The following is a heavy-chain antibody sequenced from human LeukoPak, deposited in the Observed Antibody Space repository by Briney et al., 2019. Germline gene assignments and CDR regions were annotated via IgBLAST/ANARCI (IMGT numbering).Heavy chain of an antibody. CDR1: GYSISSGYY. V-gene: IGHV4-38-2*01. Sequence: NPSETLSLTCAVSGYSISSGYYWGWIRQPPGKGLEWIGSIYHSGSTYYNPFLKGRVTISVDTSKNQFSLKLSSVTAADTAVYYCARHESPRGATIHWGQGTLVTVSS. CDR3: ARHESPRGATIH. J-gene: IGHJ4*02. CDR2: IYHSGST. D-gene: IGHD1-26*01.